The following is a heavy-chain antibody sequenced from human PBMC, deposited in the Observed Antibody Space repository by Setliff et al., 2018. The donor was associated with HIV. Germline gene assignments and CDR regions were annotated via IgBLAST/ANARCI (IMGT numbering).Heavy chain of an antibody. J-gene: IGHJ4*02. CDR1: GGSFSGYY. CDR3: ARLTTTYYYDSSAYYHPV. D-gene: IGHD3-22*01. CDR2: INHSGST. Sequence: TSETLSLTCAVHGGSFSGYYWSWIRQPPGKGLECIGEINHSGSTNYNPSLKSRVTISVDTSKNQFSLKLSSVTAADTAVFYCARLTTTYYYDSSAYYHPVWGQGTLVTVSS. V-gene: IGHV4-34*01.